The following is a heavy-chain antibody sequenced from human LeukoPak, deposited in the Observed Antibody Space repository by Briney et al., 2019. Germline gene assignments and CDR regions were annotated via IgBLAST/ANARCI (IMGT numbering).Heavy chain of an antibody. V-gene: IGHV3-30-3*01. D-gene: IGHD6-13*01. CDR2: ISYDGSNK. CDR1: GFTFSSYA. J-gene: IGHJ4*02. CDR3: AREAGVYSSSWTTFDY. Sequence: GGSLRLSCAASGFTFSSYAMHWVRQAPGKGLEWVAVISYDGSNKYYADSVKGRFTISRDNSKNTLYLQMNSLRAEDTAVYYCAREAGVYSSSWTTFDYWGQGTLVTVSS.